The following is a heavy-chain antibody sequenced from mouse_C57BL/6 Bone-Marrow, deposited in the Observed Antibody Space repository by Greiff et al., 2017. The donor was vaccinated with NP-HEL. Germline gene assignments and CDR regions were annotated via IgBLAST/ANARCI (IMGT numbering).Heavy chain of an antibody. V-gene: IGHV5-6*01. J-gene: IGHJ4*01. D-gene: IGHD2-3*01. CDR1: GFTFSSYG. CDR2: ISSGGSYT. CDR3: ARIYDGYYDAMDY. Sequence: EVKLQESGGDLVKPGGSLKLSCAASGFTFSSYGMSWVRQTPDKRLEWVATISSGGSYTYYPDRVKGRFTISRDKSKNTLYLQMSSLKSEDTAMYYCARIYDGYYDAMDYWGQGTSVTGSS.